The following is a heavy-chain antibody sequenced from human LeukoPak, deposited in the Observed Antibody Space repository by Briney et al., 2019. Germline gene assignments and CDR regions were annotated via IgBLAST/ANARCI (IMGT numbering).Heavy chain of an antibody. CDR3: ARGISGNYRYYFDY. D-gene: IGHD1-26*01. Sequence: ASVKVSCKASGYSFTSYGVIWVRQAPGQGLEWMGWVDLYNGNTNYAQKLQGRVTVTSDTSTSTAYMELRSLRSDDTAVYYCARGISGNYRYYFDYWGQGTLVTVSS. CDR2: VDLYNGNT. V-gene: IGHV1-18*01. CDR1: GYSFTSYG. J-gene: IGHJ4*02.